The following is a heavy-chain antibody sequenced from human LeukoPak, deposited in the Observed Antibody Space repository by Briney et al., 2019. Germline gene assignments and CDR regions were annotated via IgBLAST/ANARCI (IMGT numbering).Heavy chain of an antibody. CDR3: AREDSGRRCFDY. D-gene: IGHD1-26*01. CDR2: IYYSGST. Sequence: SETLSLTCTVSGGSISSSPYYWGWIRQPPGKGLEWIGSIYYSGSTYYNPSLNSRVTISVDTSKNQFSLKLSSVTAEDTAVYYCAREDSGRRCFDYWGQGTLVTVSS. V-gene: IGHV4-39*07. J-gene: IGHJ4*02. CDR1: GGSISSSPYY.